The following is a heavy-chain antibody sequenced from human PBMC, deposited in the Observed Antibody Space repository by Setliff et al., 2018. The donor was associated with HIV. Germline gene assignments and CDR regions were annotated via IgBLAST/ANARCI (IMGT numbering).Heavy chain of an antibody. CDR2: IYSTGST. Sequence: SETLSLTCTVSGPSINIHYWSWIRQSPGKGFEWIGYIYSTGSTNYNPSLQSRVTISMVASRNQFSLKVTSVTAAYTAVYYCAKGAGFYGDYTFDHWGQGRQVTVSS. V-gene: IGHV4-59*11. CDR1: GPSINIHY. D-gene: IGHD4-17*01. J-gene: IGHJ4*02. CDR3: AKGAGFYGDYTFDH.